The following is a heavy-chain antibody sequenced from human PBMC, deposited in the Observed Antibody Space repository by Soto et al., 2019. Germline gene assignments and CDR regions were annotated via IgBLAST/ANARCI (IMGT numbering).Heavy chain of an antibody. CDR3: ASRTPRYYYGSGSYYNVWNWFDP. D-gene: IGHD3-10*01. V-gene: IGHV4-34*01. Sequence: PSETLSLTCAVYGGSFSGYYWSWIRQPPGKGLEWIGEINRSGSANYNPSLKSRVTISVDTSKNQFSLKLSSATAADTAVYYCASRTPRYYYGSGSYYNVWNWFDPWGQGTLVTAPQ. CDR2: INRSGSA. J-gene: IGHJ5*02. CDR1: GGSFSGYY.